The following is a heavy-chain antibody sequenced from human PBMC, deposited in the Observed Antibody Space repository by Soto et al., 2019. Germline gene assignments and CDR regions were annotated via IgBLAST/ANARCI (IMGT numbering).Heavy chain of an antibody. V-gene: IGHV3-13*01. J-gene: IGHJ1*01. Sequence: EVQLVESGGVMIQRGGSLRLSCEASGFRFSDYDMHWVRQHPGKGLEWVSGIGTNADTHYSDSVKGRLTISRESDKNSLFIQMNSPKADDTAVYFCARGRPFWSDLYIDHWGQGTRVTVSS. CDR1: GFRFSDYD. D-gene: IGHD3-3*01. CDR3: ARGRPFWSDLYIDH. CDR2: IGTNADT.